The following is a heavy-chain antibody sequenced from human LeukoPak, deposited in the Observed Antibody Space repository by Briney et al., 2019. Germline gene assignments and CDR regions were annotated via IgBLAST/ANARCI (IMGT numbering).Heavy chain of an antibody. CDR3: AKDGPAMVTPDAFDI. CDR1: GFTFSDYS. J-gene: IGHJ3*02. CDR2: IGASSSSI. Sequence: PGGSLRLSCAASGFTFSDYSIDWFRQAPGKGLEWVSYIGASSSSIYYADSVRGRFTISRDNAKNSLFLQMNSLRAEDTAVYYCAKDGPAMVTPDAFDIWGQGTMVTVSS. V-gene: IGHV3-48*01. D-gene: IGHD5-18*01.